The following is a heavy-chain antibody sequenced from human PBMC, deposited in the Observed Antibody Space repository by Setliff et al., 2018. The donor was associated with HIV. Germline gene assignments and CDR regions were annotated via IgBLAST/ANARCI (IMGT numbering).Heavy chain of an antibody. J-gene: IGHJ3*01. CDR2: IYYGGST. V-gene: IGHV4-59*01. CDR3: ARSIKAALRAGAFDV. D-gene: IGHD2-15*01. CDR1: GDSITANY. Sequence: SETLSLTCTVSGDSITANYWSWIRQSPGKGLEWIGSIYYGGSTNYNPSLKSRVTISLDTSRNQVFLNLTSVTAADTAVYYCARSIKAALRAGAFDVWGQGTMVT.